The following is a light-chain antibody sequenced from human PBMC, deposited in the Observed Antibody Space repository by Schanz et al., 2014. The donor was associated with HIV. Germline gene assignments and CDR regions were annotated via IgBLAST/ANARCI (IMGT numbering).Light chain of an antibody. V-gene: IGLV2-23*02. J-gene: IGLJ2*01. CDR1: SSDVGNYNL. CDR3: CSYAGSSTPV. Sequence: QSALTQPASVSGSPGQSITISCTGTSSDVGNYNLVSWYQQHPGKAPKLMIYDVSVRPSGVSNRFSGSKSGNTASLTISGLQAEDEADYYCCSYAGSSTPVFGGGTKLTVL. CDR2: DVS.